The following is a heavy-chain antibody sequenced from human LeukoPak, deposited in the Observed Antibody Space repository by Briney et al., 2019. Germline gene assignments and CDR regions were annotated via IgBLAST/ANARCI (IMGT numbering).Heavy chain of an antibody. V-gene: IGHV1-2*06. CDR1: GYTFTGYY. D-gene: IGHD6-19*01. Sequence: ASVKVSCKASGYTFTGYYMHWVRQAPGQGLEWMGRINPNSGGTNYAQKFQGRGTMTRDTSISTAYMELSRLRSDDTAVYYCARDRAGSSGWYGEALGYWGQGTLVTVSS. CDR3: ARDRAGSSGWYGEALGY. CDR2: INPNSGGT. J-gene: IGHJ4*02.